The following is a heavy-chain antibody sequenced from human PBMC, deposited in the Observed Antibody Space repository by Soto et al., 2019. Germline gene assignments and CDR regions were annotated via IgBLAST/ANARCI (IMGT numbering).Heavy chain of an antibody. D-gene: IGHD6-25*01. CDR1: GFTFSSYE. Sequence: PGVSLIRSCAASGFTFSSYEVNWVRQAPGKGLEWVSYISSSGSTIYYADSVKGRFTISRDKSENTVYLQMNNLRLEDTAVYYWATWLQREHAFDVWGRVTLVT. J-gene: IGHJ3*01. CDR2: ISSSGSTI. CDR3: ATWLQREHAFDV. V-gene: IGHV3-48*03.